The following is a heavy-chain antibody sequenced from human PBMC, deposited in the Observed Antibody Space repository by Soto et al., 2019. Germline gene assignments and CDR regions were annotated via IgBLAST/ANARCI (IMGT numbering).Heavy chain of an antibody. V-gene: IGHV1-3*01. CDR3: ARRYYYDSSGPTFYYFDY. Sequence: GASVKVSCKASGYTFTSYAMHWVRPAPGQRLEWMGWINAGNGNTKYSQKFQGRVTITRDTSASTAYMELSSLRSEDTAVYYCARRYYYDSSGPTFYYFDYWGQGTLVTVSS. D-gene: IGHD3-22*01. CDR2: INAGNGNT. CDR1: GYTFTSYA. J-gene: IGHJ4*02.